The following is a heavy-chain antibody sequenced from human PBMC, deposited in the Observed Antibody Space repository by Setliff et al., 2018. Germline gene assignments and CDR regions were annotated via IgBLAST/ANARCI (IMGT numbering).Heavy chain of an antibody. D-gene: IGHD2-8*01. CDR1: NYTFINYG. CDR3: ARDSRIRFTKEVGGAYYYGMDV. CDR2: ISGSSGDA. V-gene: IGHV1-18*01. J-gene: IGHJ6*02. Sequence: ASVKVSCKASNYTFINYGMSWVRQIPGHGLEWMGWISGSSGDASYAQKFQGRVIITLDTLTTTAYMELRSLRSDDTAVYYCARDSRIRFTKEVGGAYYYGMDVWGQGTTVTV.